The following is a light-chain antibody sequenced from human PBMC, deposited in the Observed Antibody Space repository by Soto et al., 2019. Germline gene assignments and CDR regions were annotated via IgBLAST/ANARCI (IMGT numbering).Light chain of an antibody. CDR2: DAS. V-gene: IGKV3-11*01. J-gene: IGKJ4*01. CDR1: QSVSSY. Sequence: DIVMTQSPATLSVSPGERATLSCRASQSVSSYLAWYQQKPGQAPRLLIYDASNRATGIPARFSGSGSGTDFTLTISSLDPEDFAVYYCQQRSNWPLTFGGGTKVDI. CDR3: QQRSNWPLT.